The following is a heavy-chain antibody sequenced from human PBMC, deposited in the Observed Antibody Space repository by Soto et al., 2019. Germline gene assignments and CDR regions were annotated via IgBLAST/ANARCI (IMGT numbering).Heavy chain of an antibody. CDR2: IIPILGIA. CDR1: GGTFSSYT. V-gene: IGHV1-69*02. Sequence: ASVKVSCKASGGTFSSYTISWVRQAPGQGLEWMGRIIPILGIANYAQKFQGRVTITADKSTSTAYMDLSSLRSEETAVYYCARGEHYYDSSGYYYFQHWGQGTLVTVSS. CDR3: ARGEHYYDSSGYYYFQH. J-gene: IGHJ1*01. D-gene: IGHD3-22*01.